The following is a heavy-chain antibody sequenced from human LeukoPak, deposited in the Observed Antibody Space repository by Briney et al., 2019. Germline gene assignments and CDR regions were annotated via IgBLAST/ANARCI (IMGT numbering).Heavy chain of an antibody. D-gene: IGHD1-14*01. J-gene: IGHJ3*02. V-gene: IGHV5-51*01. CDR2: IYPGDSDT. Sequence: GESLKISCKGSGYSFTSYWIGWVRQMPGKGLEWMGIIYPGDSDTRYSPSFQGQVTISADKSISTAYLQWSSLKASDTAMYYCARHPYSSYNLDAFDIWGQGTMVTVSS. CDR3: ARHPYSSYNLDAFDI. CDR1: GYSFTSYW.